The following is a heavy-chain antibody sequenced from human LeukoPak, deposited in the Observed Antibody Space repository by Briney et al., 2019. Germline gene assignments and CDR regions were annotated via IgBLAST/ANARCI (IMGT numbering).Heavy chain of an antibody. V-gene: IGHV4-59*01. Sequence: PSETLSLTCTVSGGSINSYFWTWIRQPPGKGLEWIGYIYYSGGTNYNPSLKSRVTISVDTSKNHFSLKLSSVTAADTAVYYCARFSSSWYGVDVWGKGITVTVSS. CDR3: ARFSSSWYGVDV. CDR2: IYYSGGT. J-gene: IGHJ6*04. D-gene: IGHD6-13*01. CDR1: GGSINSYF.